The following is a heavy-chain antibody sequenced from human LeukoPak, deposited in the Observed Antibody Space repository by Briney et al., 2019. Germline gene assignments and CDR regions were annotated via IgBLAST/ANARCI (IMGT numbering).Heavy chain of an antibody. V-gene: IGHV3-30-3*01. CDR3: ARGLQYYYYYYMDV. Sequence: QSGGSLRLSCAASGFTFSSYAIHWVRQAPGKGLEWVAVISYDGSNKYYADSVKGRFTISRDNSKNTLYLQMNSLRAEDTAVYYCARGLQYYYYYYMDVWGKGTTVTVSS. J-gene: IGHJ6*03. CDR2: ISYDGSNK. CDR1: GFTFSSYA. D-gene: IGHD4-11*01.